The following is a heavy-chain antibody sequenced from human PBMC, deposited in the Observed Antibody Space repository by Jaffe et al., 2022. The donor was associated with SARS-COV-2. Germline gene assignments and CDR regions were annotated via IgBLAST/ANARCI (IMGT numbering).Heavy chain of an antibody. Sequence: EVQLLESGGGLVQPGGSLRLSCAASGFTFSSYAMSWVRQAPGKGLEWVSAISGSGGSTYYADSVKGRFTISRDNSKNTLYLQMNSLRAEDTAVYYCAKDLVLDGYDFWGGMDVWGQGTTVTVSS. CDR1: GFTFSSYA. CDR2: ISGSGGST. V-gene: IGHV3-23*01. CDR3: AKDLVLDGYDFWGGMDV. J-gene: IGHJ6*02. D-gene: IGHD3-3*01.